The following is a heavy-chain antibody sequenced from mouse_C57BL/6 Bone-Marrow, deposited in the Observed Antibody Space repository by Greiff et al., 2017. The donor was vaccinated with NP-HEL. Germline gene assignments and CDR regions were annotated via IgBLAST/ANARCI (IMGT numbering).Heavy chain of an antibody. V-gene: IGHV1-52*01. J-gene: IGHJ2*01. Sequence: VQLQQPGAELVRPGSSVKLSCKASGYTFTSYWMHWVKQRPIQGLEWIGNIDPSDSETHYNQKFKDKATLTVDKSSSTAYMQLSSLTSEDSAVYYCARGRDSSGPDYWGQGTTLTVSS. CDR1: GYTFTSYW. CDR3: ARGRDSSGPDY. D-gene: IGHD3-2*02. CDR2: IDPSDSET.